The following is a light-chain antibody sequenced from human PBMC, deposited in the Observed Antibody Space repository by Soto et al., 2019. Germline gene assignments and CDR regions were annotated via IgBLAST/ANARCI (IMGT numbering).Light chain of an antibody. V-gene: IGKV3-15*01. CDR2: AAS. Sequence: EIVMTQSPATLSVSPGERATLSCRASQSVSSNLAWYQQKPGQAPRLLIYAASTRATGIPARFSGSGSGTKFTLTISSLQSEDFAIYYCQQYNTWPPALTFGGGTKVEIQ. CDR3: QQYNTWPPALT. J-gene: IGKJ4*01. CDR1: QSVSSN.